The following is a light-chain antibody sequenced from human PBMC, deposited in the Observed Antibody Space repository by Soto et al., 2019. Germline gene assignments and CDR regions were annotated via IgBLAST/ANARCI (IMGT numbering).Light chain of an antibody. Sequence: QALLTQPRSVSGSPGQSFTISCTGTISDVGGYNYVSWYQEQPGKAPKLMIYDVSKRPSGVPDRFSGSKSGNTASLTISGLQAEDEADYYCCSYAGSYSYVFGTGTKVTVL. V-gene: IGLV2-11*01. J-gene: IGLJ1*01. CDR1: ISDVGGYNY. CDR2: DVS. CDR3: CSYAGSYSYV.